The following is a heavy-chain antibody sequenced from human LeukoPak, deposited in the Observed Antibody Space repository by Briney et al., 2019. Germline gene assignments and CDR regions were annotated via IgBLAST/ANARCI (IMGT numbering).Heavy chain of an antibody. CDR1: GGSISSSSYY. CDR2: INHSGST. CDR3: ARKASDSSGYYRYFDY. V-gene: IGHV4-39*07. J-gene: IGHJ4*02. D-gene: IGHD3-22*01. Sequence: SETLSLTCTVSGGSISSSSYYWSWIRQPPGKGLEWIGEINHSGSTNYNPSLKSRVTISVDTSKNQFSLKLSSVTAADTAVYYCARKASDSSGYYRYFDYWGQGTLVTVSS.